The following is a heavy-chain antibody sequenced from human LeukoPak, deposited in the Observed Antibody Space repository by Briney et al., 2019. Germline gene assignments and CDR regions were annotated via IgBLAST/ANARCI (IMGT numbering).Heavy chain of an antibody. CDR1: GFTFSTYA. J-gene: IGHJ4*02. CDR2: ISGSGVST. Sequence: PGGSLRLSCAASGFTFSTYAMTWVRQAPGKGLEWVSAISGSGVSTYYADSVRGRFTISRDNSENTLYLQMNSLRAEDTAVYYCVRHSSISYRFFDSWGQGTLVTVSS. D-gene: IGHD6-13*01. V-gene: IGHV3-23*01. CDR3: VRHSSISYRFFDS.